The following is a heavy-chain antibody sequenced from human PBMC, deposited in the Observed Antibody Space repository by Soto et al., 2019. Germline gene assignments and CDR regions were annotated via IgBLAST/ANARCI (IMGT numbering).Heavy chain of an antibody. V-gene: IGHV1-3*01. Sequence: GASVKVSCKTSGYFFTSYAMHWVRQAPGQRLEWMGLINGGSGDTKYAQKFQGRVTITRDTSASTGYMELSSLRSEDTAVYYCVRENQPRGLYFSYYGVDVWGRGTTVTVSS. CDR1: GYFFTSYA. CDR2: INGGSGDT. D-gene: IGHD2-2*01. J-gene: IGHJ6*02. CDR3: VRENQPRGLYFSYYGVDV.